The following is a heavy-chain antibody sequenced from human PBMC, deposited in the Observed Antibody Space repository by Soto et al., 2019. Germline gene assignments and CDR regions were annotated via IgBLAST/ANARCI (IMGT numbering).Heavy chain of an antibody. CDR1: GGSLSGATYS. Sequence: QVQLRESGSGLVKPLETLSLTCGVSGGSLSGATYSWNWIRQPPGKGLEWIGYIFPSGTTYYNPSLKSLVTISIDVSKNQFSLSLRSFTAADTAVYYCARSREFDYWSQGTLVSVSS. CDR3: ARSREFDY. J-gene: IGHJ4*02. V-gene: IGHV4-30-2*01. CDR2: IFPSGTT.